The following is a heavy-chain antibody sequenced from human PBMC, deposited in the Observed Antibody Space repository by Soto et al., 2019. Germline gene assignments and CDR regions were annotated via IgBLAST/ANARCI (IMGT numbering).Heavy chain of an antibody. CDR3: ARGGLQITTHFDY. CDR2: ISSSSTYI. V-gene: IGHV3-21*01. Sequence: EVQLMESGGDLVKPGGSLRLSCIDSGFMFSSYSMAWVRQAPGKGLEWVSSISSSSTYIYYADSVKGRFTISRANAKNSLYLQINSLRAEDSAVDYSARGGLQITTHFDYWGQGTLVTVSP. CDR1: GFMFSSYS. D-gene: IGHD4-4*01. J-gene: IGHJ4*02.